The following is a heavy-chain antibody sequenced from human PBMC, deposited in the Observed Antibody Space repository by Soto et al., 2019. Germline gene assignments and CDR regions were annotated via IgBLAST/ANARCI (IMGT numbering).Heavy chain of an antibody. CDR3: AKNGQPPYYYYGLDV. CDR2: ISGYNGDA. J-gene: IGHJ6*02. D-gene: IGHD2-8*01. CDR1: GYTFTRYG. Sequence: QGQLVQSGAEVKMPGASVKVSRKASGYTFTRYGISWVRQAPGQGLEWMGWISGYNGDANYAQRFQGRVSMTIDTSTTTAYMELRTLTSDDTAVYYCAKNGQPPYYYYGLDVWGQGTTVTVSS. V-gene: IGHV1-18*01.